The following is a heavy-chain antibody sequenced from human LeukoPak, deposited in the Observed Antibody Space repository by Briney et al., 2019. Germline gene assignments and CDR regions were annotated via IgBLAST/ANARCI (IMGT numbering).Heavy chain of an antibody. J-gene: IGHJ4*02. CDR2: INPNSGGT. V-gene: IGHV1-2*02. CDR3: ARDDRGYYDYIWGSYRYTGLDY. D-gene: IGHD3-16*02. Sequence: ASVKVSCKASGYTFTGDYMHWVRQAPGQGLEWMGWINPNSGGTNYAQKFQGRVTMTRDTSISTAYMELSRLRSDDTAVYYCARDDRGYYDYIWGSYRYTGLDYWGQGTLVTVSS. CDR1: GYTFTGDY.